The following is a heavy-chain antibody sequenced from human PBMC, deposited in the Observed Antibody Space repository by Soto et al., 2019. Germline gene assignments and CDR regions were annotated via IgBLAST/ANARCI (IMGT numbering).Heavy chain of an antibody. J-gene: IGHJ6*02. CDR1: GYTFTGYY. CDR2: INPNSGGT. D-gene: IGHD2-2*01. Sequence: QVQLVQSGAEVKKPGASVKVSCKASGYTFTGYYMHWVRQAPGQGLEWMGWINPNSGGTNYAQKFQGWVTRTRDTSISTAYMELSRRRSDDTAVYYCARDSGYCSSTSCYGYYYYYGMDVWGQGTTVTVSS. CDR3: ARDSGYCSSTSCYGYYYYYGMDV. V-gene: IGHV1-2*04.